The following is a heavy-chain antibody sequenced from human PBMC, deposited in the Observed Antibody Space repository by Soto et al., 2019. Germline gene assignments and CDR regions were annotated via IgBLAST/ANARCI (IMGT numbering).Heavy chain of an antibody. CDR1: GFTFSSYA. D-gene: IGHD3-10*01. Sequence: GGSLRLSCAASGFTFSSYALNWVRQAPGKGLEWVSTITGSGESTDYADSVRGRFTISRHNSKNTLYLQKNSLRAEDTAVYYCARDAISMVRGTNNWFDPWGQGTLVTVSS. CDR2: ITGSGEST. J-gene: IGHJ5*02. V-gene: IGHV3-23*01. CDR3: ARDAISMVRGTNNWFDP.